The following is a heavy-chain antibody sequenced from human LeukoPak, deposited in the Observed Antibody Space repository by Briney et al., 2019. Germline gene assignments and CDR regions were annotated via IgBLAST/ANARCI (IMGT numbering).Heavy chain of an antibody. Sequence: SETLSLTCTVSGGSISSYYWSWIRQPPGKGLEWIGYIYYSGSTNYNPSLKSRVTISVDTSKNQFSLKLSSVTAADTAVYYCAGTYGSGSYGWFDPWGQGTLVTVSS. V-gene: IGHV4-59*01. J-gene: IGHJ5*02. CDR1: GGSISSYY. D-gene: IGHD3-10*01. CDR3: AGTYGSGSYGWFDP. CDR2: IYYSGST.